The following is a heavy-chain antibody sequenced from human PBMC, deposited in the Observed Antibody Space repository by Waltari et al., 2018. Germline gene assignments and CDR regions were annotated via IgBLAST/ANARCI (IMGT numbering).Heavy chain of an antibody. CDR3: ARDRNTMVRGVLGPYYYYGMDV. Sequence: QVQLQQWGAGLLKPSETLSLTCAVYGGSFSGYYWSWIRQPPGKGLEWIGEINHSGSTNYNPSLKSRVTISVDTSKNQFSLKLSSVTAADTAVYYCARDRNTMVRGVLGPYYYYGMDVWGQGTTVTVSS. CDR1: GGSFSGYY. CDR2: INHSGST. V-gene: IGHV4-34*01. D-gene: IGHD3-10*01. J-gene: IGHJ6*02.